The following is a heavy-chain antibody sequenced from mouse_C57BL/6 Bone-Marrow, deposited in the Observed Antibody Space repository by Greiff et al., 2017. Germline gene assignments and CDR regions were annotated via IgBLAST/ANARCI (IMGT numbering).Heavy chain of an antibody. J-gene: IGHJ4*01. CDR2: ISSGGDYI. V-gene: IGHV5-9-1*02. CDR3: TRAGSSFYYARDY. CDR1: GFTFSSYA. D-gene: IGHD1-1*01. Sequence: EVKLVESGEGLVKPGGSLKLSCAASGFTFSSYAMSWVRQTPEKRLEWVAYISSGGDYIYYADTVKGRFTISRDNARNTLYLQMSSLKSEDTAMYYCTRAGSSFYYARDYWGQGTSVTVSS.